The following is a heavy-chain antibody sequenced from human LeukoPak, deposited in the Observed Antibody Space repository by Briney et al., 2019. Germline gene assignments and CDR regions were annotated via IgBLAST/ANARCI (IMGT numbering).Heavy chain of an antibody. D-gene: IGHD6-19*01. CDR2: IYYSGST. V-gene: IGHV4-59*08. CDR1: GGSISSYY. CDR3: ARHIAVALDAFDI. J-gene: IGHJ3*02. Sequence: SKTLSLTCTASGGSISSYYWSWIRQPPGKGLEWIGYIYYSGSTNYNPSLKSRVTISVDTSKNQFSLKLSSVTAADTAVYYCARHIAVALDAFDIWGQGTMVTVSS.